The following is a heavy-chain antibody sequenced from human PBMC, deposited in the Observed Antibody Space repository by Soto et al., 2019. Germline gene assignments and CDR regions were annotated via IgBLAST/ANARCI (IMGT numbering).Heavy chain of an antibody. V-gene: IGHV1-69*06. J-gene: IGHJ4*02. D-gene: IGHD3-3*01. Sequence: QERLVQSGAEVRKPGSSVKVSCKVTGGTSTRYAINWVRQAPGQGLEWMGGIVPMFGTSKYAQKFQGRVTITADTSTNIAYMELSSLSSEDTAVYYCNRGSEYDFWSGYLWGQGTLVSVSS. CDR2: IVPMFGTS. CDR1: GGTSTRYA. CDR3: NRGSEYDFWSGYL.